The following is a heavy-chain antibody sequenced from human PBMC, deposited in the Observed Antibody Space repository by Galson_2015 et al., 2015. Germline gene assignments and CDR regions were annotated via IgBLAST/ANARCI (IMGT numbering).Heavy chain of an antibody. CDR1: GGSITSNNYY. Sequence: SETLSLTCTVSGGSITSNNYYWGWIRQPPGKGLEWIGNIYYTGSTSYNPSLKSRVTISVDTSKNQFFLKVNSVTAADTALYYCARLHYAGEGFDPWGQGTLITVSS. D-gene: IGHD2-2*01. CDR3: ARLHYAGEGFDP. V-gene: IGHV4-39*01. J-gene: IGHJ5*02. CDR2: IYYTGST.